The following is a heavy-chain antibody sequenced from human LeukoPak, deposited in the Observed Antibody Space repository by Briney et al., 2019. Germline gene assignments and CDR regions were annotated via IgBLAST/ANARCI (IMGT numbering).Heavy chain of an antibody. D-gene: IGHD3-22*01. CDR2: IYWNDDK. J-gene: IGHJ5*02. CDR3: AHLDYYDSSGYYSNLHNWFDP. CDR1: GFSLSTSGVG. V-gene: IGHV2-5*01. Sequence: SGPTLVKPTQTLTLTCTFSGFSLSTSGVGVGWIRQPPGKALEWLAPIYWNDDKRYSPSLKSRLTITKDTSKNQVVLTMTNMDPVDTATYYCAHLDYYDSSGYYSNLHNWFDPWGQGTLVTVSS.